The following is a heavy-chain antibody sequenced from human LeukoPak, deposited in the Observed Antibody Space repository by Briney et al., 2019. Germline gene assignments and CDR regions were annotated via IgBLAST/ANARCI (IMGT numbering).Heavy chain of an antibody. J-gene: IGHJ2*01. CDR2: IYHSGST. Sequence: SETLSLTCTVSGGSISSSSYYWDWIRQPPGKGLEWIGSIYHSGSTYYNPSLKSRVTISVDTSKNQFSLKLSSVTAADTAVYYCARDLRGRWSYWYFDLWGRGTLVTVSS. CDR3: ARDLRGRWSYWYFDL. V-gene: IGHV4-39*07. CDR1: GGSISSSSYY. D-gene: IGHD3-10*01.